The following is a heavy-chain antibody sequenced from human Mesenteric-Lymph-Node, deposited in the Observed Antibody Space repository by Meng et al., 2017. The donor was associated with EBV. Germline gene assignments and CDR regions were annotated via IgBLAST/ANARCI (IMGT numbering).Heavy chain of an antibody. Sequence: QVQLQESGPGLVKPSXXLXLPCAVSGGSISSSNWWSWVRQPPGKGLEWLGEIYHGGSTNYNPSLKSRVTISVDKSKNQFSLKLSSVTAADTAVYYCARDNHGSSWGFDPWGQGTLVTVSS. CDR2: IYHGGST. J-gene: IGHJ5*02. V-gene: IGHV4-4*02. D-gene: IGHD3-22*01. CDR1: GGSISSSNW. CDR3: ARDNHGSSWGFDP.